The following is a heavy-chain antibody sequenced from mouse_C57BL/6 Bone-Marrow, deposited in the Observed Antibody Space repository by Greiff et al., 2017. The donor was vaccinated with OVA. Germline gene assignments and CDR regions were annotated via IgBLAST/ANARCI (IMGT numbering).Heavy chain of an antibody. Sequence: EVQLQQSGPGLVKPSQSLSLPCSVTGYSITSGYYWNWIRQFPGNNLEWMGYISYDGSKNYNPSLKNRISITRDTSKNQFFLKLNSVTTEDTATYYCARRESNYLNWYFDVWGTGTTVTVSS. D-gene: IGHD2-5*01. CDR2: ISYDGSK. CDR1: GYSITSGYY. CDR3: ARRESNYLNWYFDV. J-gene: IGHJ1*03. V-gene: IGHV3-6*01.